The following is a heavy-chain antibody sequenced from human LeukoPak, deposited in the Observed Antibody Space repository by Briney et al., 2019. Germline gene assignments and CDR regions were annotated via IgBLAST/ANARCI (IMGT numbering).Heavy chain of an antibody. Sequence: SQTLSLTCTVSGGSLNSDSYYWIWIRQLPGKGLEWIGYIYYSGSTYNNPSLKSRVSISLDTSKNQFSLRLSSVTAADTAVYYCARDVDTAMGTPCPVDYWGQGTLVTVSS. CDR1: GGSLNSDSYY. V-gene: IGHV4-31*03. D-gene: IGHD5-18*01. CDR3: ARDVDTAMGTPCPVDY. CDR2: IYYSGST. J-gene: IGHJ4*02.